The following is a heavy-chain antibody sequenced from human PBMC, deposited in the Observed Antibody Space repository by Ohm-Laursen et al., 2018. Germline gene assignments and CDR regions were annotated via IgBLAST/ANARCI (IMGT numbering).Heavy chain of an antibody. CDR1: GGSISSYY. D-gene: IGHD2-15*01. CDR2: IYYSGST. CDR3: ARGYCSGGSCPGWFDP. Sequence: SETLSLTCTVSGGSISSYYWSWIRQPPGKGLEWIGYIYYSGSTNYNPSLKSRVTISVDTSKNQFSLKLSSVTAADTAVYYCARGYCSGGSCPGWFDPWGQGTLVTVSS. V-gene: IGHV4-59*01. J-gene: IGHJ5*02.